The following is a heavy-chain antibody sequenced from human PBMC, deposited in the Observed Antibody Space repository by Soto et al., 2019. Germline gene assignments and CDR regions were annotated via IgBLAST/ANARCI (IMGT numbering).Heavy chain of an antibody. CDR3: AKALPVYYFDY. Sequence: GGSLRLSCAASGFTFSSYAMSWVRQAPGRGLEWVSTISGSGGNTYYADSVKGRFTISRDNSKNTLSLQVNSLRAEDTAVYYCAKALPVYYFDYWGQGTLVTVSS. V-gene: IGHV3-23*01. J-gene: IGHJ4*02. CDR1: GFTFSSYA. CDR2: ISGSGGNT.